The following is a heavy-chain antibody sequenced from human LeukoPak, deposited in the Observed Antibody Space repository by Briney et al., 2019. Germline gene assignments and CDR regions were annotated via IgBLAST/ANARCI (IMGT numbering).Heavy chain of an antibody. D-gene: IGHD1-7*01. CDR3: AKDTQSKTIYYFDY. CDR1: RFTFRNYG. Sequence: GGSLRLSCAASRFTFRNYGMHWVRQAPGKGLEWVATIWYDGSNQYYADSVKGRFTISRDNSKNMLYLQMNSLRAEDTAVYYCAKDTQSKTIYYFDYWGQGTLVTVSS. J-gene: IGHJ4*02. CDR2: IWYDGSNQ. V-gene: IGHV3-33*06.